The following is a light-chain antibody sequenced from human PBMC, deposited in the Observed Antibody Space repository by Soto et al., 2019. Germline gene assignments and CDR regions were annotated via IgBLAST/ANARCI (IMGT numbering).Light chain of an antibody. Sequence: QSVLTQPPSVSGAPGQRVTISCDGSSSNIGAGFDVYWHQQLPGTAPKPLIYDNINRPSGVPDRFSGSKSGTSASLAITGLQNEDEADYYRQSYDSSLSGWVFGGGTKVTVL. V-gene: IGLV1-40*01. J-gene: IGLJ3*02. CDR2: DNI. CDR3: QSYDSSLSGWV. CDR1: SSNIGAGFD.